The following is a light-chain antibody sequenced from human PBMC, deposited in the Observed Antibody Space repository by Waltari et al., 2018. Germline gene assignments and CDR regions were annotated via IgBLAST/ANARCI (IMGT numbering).Light chain of an antibody. CDR1: KLGDKY. CDR2: QDN. J-gene: IGLJ2*01. CDR3: QAWDIDIVV. Sequence: SYELTQPPSMSVSPGQTASITCPGHKLGDKYVSWYQQKPGQSPLLVIYQDNKRPSGIPERFSGSNSANTATLTISGTQAMDEADYYCQAWDIDIVVFGGGTKLTVL. V-gene: IGLV3-1*01.